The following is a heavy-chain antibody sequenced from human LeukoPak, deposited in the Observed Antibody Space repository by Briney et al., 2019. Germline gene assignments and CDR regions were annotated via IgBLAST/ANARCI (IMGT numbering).Heavy chain of an antibody. D-gene: IGHD4-17*01. Sequence: SETLSLTCTVSGGFINSHYWSWIRQPPGKGLEWIGYIYYSGSTNYNPSLKSRVTISVDTSKNQFSLKLSSVTAADTAVYYCARDTGPYYFDYWGQGTLVTVSS. CDR1: GGFINSHY. J-gene: IGHJ4*02. CDR2: IYYSGST. CDR3: ARDTGPYYFDY. V-gene: IGHV4-59*11.